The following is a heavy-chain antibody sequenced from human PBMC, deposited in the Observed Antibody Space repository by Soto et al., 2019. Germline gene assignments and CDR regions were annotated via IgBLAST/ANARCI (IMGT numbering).Heavy chain of an antibody. Sequence: ASVKVSCKVSGYTLTELSMHWVRQAPGKGLEWMGGFDPEDGETIYAQKFQGRVTMTEDTSTDTAYMELSSLRSEDTAVYYGATRPTPGIAAAGPPGGWFDPWGQGTLVTVSS. CDR3: ATRPTPGIAAAGPPGGWFDP. CDR1: GYTLTELS. D-gene: IGHD6-13*01. CDR2: FDPEDGET. J-gene: IGHJ5*02. V-gene: IGHV1-24*01.